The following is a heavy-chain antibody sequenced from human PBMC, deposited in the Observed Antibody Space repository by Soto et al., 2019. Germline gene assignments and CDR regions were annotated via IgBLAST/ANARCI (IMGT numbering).Heavy chain of an antibody. V-gene: IGHV4-59*01. CDR3: ARSLATPATNIDY. Sequence: SETLALTCAVSGDSINGYYWSWIRQPPGKGLEWLGYVYFTGSTNYNPSLKSRVTISVSTSKKQFSLRLTSVTAADTAVYYCARSLATPATNIDYWGQGTLVTVPS. CDR1: GDSINGYY. CDR2: VYFTGST. D-gene: IGHD6-6*01. J-gene: IGHJ4*02.